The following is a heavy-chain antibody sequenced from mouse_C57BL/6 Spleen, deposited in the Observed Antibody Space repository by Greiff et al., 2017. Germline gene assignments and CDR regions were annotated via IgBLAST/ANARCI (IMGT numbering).Heavy chain of an antibody. J-gene: IGHJ4*01. CDR1: GSTFTGYP. Sequence: QVQLQQSGAELVKPGASVKLSCKASGSTFTGYPIHWVKQGSGQGLEWFGWFYPGSGSMKYNEKFKDKATLTADKSPSTVYMELSRLTSEDSAVYFCARHEGGSRDAMDYWGQGTSVTVSS. CDR3: ARHEGGSRDAMDY. D-gene: IGHD1-1*01. CDR2: FYPGSGSM. V-gene: IGHV1-62-2*01.